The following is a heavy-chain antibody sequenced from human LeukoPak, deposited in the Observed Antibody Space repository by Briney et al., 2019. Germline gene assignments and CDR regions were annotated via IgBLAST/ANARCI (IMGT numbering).Heavy chain of an antibody. J-gene: IGHJ5*02. D-gene: IGHD3-3*01. Sequence: GRSLRLSCAASGFTFSSYGMHWVRQAPGKGLEWVAAIWYDGSNKYYADSVKGRFTISRDNSKNTLYLQMNSLRAEDTAVYYCARHLYYDFWSGYYGWFDPWGQGTLVTVSS. V-gene: IGHV3-33*01. CDR3: ARHLYYDFWSGYYGWFDP. CDR2: IWYDGSNK. CDR1: GFTFSSYG.